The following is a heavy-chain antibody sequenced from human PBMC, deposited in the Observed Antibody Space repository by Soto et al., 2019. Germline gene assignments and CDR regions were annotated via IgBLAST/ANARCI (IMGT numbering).Heavy chain of an antibody. CDR3: ARDILIFPAGGYYYGTDF. J-gene: IGHJ6*02. CDR1: GGTFSSYA. V-gene: IGHV1-69*13. Sequence: AASVKVSCKASGGTFSSYAISWVRQAPGQGLEWMGGIIPIFGTANYAQKFQGRVTITADESTSTAYMELSSLRSEDTAVYYCARDILIFPAGGYYYGTDFWRQATTVTVSS. D-gene: IGHD3-9*01. CDR2: IIPIFGTA.